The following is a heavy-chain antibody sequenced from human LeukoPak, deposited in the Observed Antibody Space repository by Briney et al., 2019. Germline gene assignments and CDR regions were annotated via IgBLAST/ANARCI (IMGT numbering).Heavy chain of an antibody. D-gene: IGHD2-2*01. V-gene: IGHV3-23*01. Sequence: GGSLRLSCAGSGFTFSSYAMTWVRQAPGTGLEWVSSISRSDGTTYYADSVKGRFTISRDNSKNTLFLQMNSLRAEDTAVYYCANQPETFFDYWGQGTLVTVSS. CDR3: ANQPETFFDY. CDR2: ISRSDGTT. CDR1: GFTFSSYA. J-gene: IGHJ4*02.